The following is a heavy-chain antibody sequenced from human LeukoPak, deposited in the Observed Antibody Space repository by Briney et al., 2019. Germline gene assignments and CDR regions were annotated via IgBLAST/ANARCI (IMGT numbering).Heavy chain of an antibody. V-gene: IGHV3-21*01. J-gene: IGHJ4*02. CDR2: ISSSSSYI. Sequence: GGSLRLSCAASGFTFGPYTMNWVRQAPGKGLEWVSSISSSSSYIYYADSVKGRFTISRDNAKNSLYLQMNSLRAEDTAVYYCARAYDYVWGSYRLFDYWGQGTLVTVSS. CDR3: ARAYDYVWGSYRLFDY. D-gene: IGHD3-16*02. CDR1: GFTFGPYT.